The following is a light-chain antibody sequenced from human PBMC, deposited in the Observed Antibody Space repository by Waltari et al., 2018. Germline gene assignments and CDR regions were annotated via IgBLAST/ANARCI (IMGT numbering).Light chain of an antibody. Sequence: QSALTQPASVSGSPGQSIAISCVTPTHIIENHKLVSWYQRHPGKALKVIIYEVDKRPSGVSDRFSASKSGNTASLTISGLQAEDEADYYCCSYAGSSDNWVFGGGTKVTVL. CDR2: EVD. CDR3: CSYAGSSDNWV. V-gene: IGLV2-23*02. J-gene: IGLJ3*02. CDR1: THIIENHKL.